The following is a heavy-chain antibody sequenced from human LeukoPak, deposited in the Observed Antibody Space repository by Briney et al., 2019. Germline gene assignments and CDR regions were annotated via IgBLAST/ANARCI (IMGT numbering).Heavy chain of an antibody. J-gene: IGHJ5*02. CDR3: ARAGDIVVLPALNWFDP. CDR1: GGSISSGDYY. Sequence: SETLSLTCTVSGGSISSGDYYWSWIGQPPGKGLEWSGYIYYSGSTYYNPSLKSRVTISVDTSKNQFSLKLSSVTAADTAVYYCARAGDIVVLPALNWFDPWGQGTLVTVSS. CDR2: IYYSGST. D-gene: IGHD2-2*01. V-gene: IGHV4-30-4*08.